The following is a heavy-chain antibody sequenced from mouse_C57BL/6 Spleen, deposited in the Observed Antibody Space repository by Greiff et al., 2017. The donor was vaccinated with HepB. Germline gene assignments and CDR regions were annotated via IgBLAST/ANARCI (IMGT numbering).Heavy chain of an antibody. Sequence: QVQLQQSGAELVKPGASVKLSCKASGYTFTSYWMHWVKQRPGQGLEWIGMIHPNSGSINYNEKFKSKATLTVDKSSSTAYMQLSSLTSEDSAVYYCARDGSNYYGSSYFDYWGQGTTLTVSS. CDR3: ARDGSNYYGSSYFDY. CDR2: IHPNSGSI. J-gene: IGHJ2*01. V-gene: IGHV1-64*01. CDR1: GYTFTSYW. D-gene: IGHD1-1*01.